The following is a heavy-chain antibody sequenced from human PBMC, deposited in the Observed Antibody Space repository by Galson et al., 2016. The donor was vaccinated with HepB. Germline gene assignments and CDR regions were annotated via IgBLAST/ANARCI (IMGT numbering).Heavy chain of an antibody. Sequence: PALVKPTQSLTLICTMSGFPLTLPGMCVTWVGQPPGKALEWLALIAWNDEKFYSPSLRSRLTISKDASKDQVVLKMTNMDPADTGTYDCARIVERFLWVGLYYGMDVWGPGATVTVSS. J-gene: IGHJ6*02. CDR3: ARIVERFLWVGLYYGMDV. CDR2: IAWNDEK. D-gene: IGHD3-3*01. V-gene: IGHV2-70*13. CDR1: GFPLTLPGMC.